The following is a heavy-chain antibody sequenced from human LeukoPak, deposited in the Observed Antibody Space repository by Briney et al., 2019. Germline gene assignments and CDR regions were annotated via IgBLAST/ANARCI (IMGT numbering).Heavy chain of an antibody. Sequence: GASVKVSCKASGGTFSSYAISWVRQAPGQGLEWMGIINPSGGSTSYAQKFQGRVTMTRDTSTSTVYMELSSLRSEDTAVYYCAVLTGSFDYWGQGTLVTVSS. J-gene: IGHJ4*02. CDR2: INPSGGST. D-gene: IGHD3-9*01. CDR1: GGTFSSYA. CDR3: AVLTGSFDY. V-gene: IGHV1-46*01.